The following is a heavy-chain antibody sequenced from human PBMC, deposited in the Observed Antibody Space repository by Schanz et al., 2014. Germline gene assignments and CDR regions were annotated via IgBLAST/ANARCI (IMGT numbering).Heavy chain of an antibody. Sequence: VHLVQSGAEVKKPGASVKVSCKASGYSFTTYGLSWVRQAPGQGLEWMGWIGGSDGNTNFAQKFQGRVTMTTDTSTSTVYMELRSLTSDDSAVYYCARDRDQWDGNYLDYWGQGTLVTVSS. CDR2: IGGSDGNT. CDR3: ARDRDQWDGNYLDY. J-gene: IGHJ4*02. V-gene: IGHV1-18*01. CDR1: GYSFTTYG. D-gene: IGHD1-26*01.